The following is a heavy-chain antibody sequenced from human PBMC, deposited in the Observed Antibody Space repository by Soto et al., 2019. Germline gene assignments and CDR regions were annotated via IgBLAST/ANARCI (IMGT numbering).Heavy chain of an antibody. CDR1: GGTFSSYA. V-gene: IGHV1-69*13. CDR2: IIPIFGTA. D-gene: IGHD5-18*01. J-gene: IGHJ6*02. Sequence: SVKVSCKASGGTFSSYAISWVRQAPGQGLEWMGGIIPIFGTANYAQKFQGRVTITADESTSTAYTELSSLRSEDTAVYYCARVIRGYSYGFDRQYYYYGMDVWGQGTTVTVSS. CDR3: ARVIRGYSYGFDRQYYYYGMDV.